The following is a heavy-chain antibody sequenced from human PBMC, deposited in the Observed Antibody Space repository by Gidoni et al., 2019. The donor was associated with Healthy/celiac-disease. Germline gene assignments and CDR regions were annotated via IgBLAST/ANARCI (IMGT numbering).Heavy chain of an antibody. J-gene: IGHJ4*02. CDR3: ARDLRITMVRGIGY. Sequence: EVQRLESGGGLVQPGGSLRLSCAASGFTFSSYAMSWVRQAPGKGLEWVSAISGSGGSTYYADSVKGRFTISRDNSKNTLYLQMNSLRAEDTAVYYCARDLRITMVRGIGYWGQGTLVTVSS. V-gene: IGHV3-23*01. D-gene: IGHD3-10*01. CDR2: ISGSGGST. CDR1: GFTFSSYA.